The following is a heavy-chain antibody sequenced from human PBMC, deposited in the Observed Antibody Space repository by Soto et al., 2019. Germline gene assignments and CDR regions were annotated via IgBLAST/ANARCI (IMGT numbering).Heavy chain of an antibody. V-gene: IGHV1-69*01. J-gene: IGHJ4*02. D-gene: IGHD1-26*01. CDR1: GGTFSSYS. CDR3: AIDGGRPSGGIDY. Sequence: QVQLVQSWAEGKKPGSSVKVSCKASGGTFSSYSINWLRQAPGQGLEWMGEIIPIFGTANYAQKFQGRVTIPADESTSTAYMELSSLRSEDTAVYYCAIDGGRPSGGIDYWGQGNLVTVSS. CDR2: IIPIFGTA.